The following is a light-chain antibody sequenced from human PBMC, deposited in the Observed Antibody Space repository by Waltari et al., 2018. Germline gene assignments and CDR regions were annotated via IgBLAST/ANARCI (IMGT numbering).Light chain of an antibody. CDR2: DVS. CDR1: NSDVDGFNR. J-gene: IGLJ2*01. CDR3: SSYTRRSTLV. Sequence: QSALTQPPSVSGSPGQSVTISCTGTNSDVDGFNRVSWYQQAPGSAPKLIIYDVSNRPSGVPDRFSGSKSGNTASLTISGLQAEDEADYYCSSYTRRSTLVFGGGTKLTVL. V-gene: IGLV2-18*02.